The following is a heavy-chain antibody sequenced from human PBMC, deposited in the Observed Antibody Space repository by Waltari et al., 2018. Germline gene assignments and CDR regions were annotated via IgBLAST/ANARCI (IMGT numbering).Heavy chain of an antibody. CDR1: GYSFTRHY. CDR3: ARGSFEVAGTPDY. D-gene: IGHD6-19*01. Sequence: QVQLVQSGAEVKKPGASVTVSCKASGYSFTRHYIHWVRQAPRQGLEWMGVINPSVGLATYAQVFQGRVTMTRDTSTSTVSLDLRSLRSDDTAIYFCARGSFEVAGTPDYWGQGTLVTVSS. J-gene: IGHJ4*02. V-gene: IGHV1-46*01. CDR2: INPSVGLA.